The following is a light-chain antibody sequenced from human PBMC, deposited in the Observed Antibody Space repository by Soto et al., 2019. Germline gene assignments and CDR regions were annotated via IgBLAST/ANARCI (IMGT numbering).Light chain of an antibody. CDR1: QSVSSS. CDR3: QHYGSSRT. Sequence: EIVWTQSQGTLSLSPGERATLSCRASQSVSSSLAWYQQKPGQAPRLLIYGASSRATGIPDRFSGSGSGPDFTLTISRLEPEDFAVYFCQHYGSSRTFGQGTKVEIK. CDR2: GAS. J-gene: IGKJ1*01. V-gene: IGKV3-20*01.